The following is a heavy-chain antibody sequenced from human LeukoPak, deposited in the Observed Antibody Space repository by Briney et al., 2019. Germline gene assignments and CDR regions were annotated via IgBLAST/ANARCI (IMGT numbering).Heavy chain of an antibody. CDR1: GFTFSSYA. Sequence: PGGSLRLSCAASGFTFSSYAMSWVRQAPGKGLEWVSDISGSGGSTYYADSVKGRFTISRDNSKNTLYLQMNSLRAEDTAVYYCATVWAYSSSSWGQGTLVTVSS. D-gene: IGHD6-13*01. CDR3: ATVWAYSSSS. J-gene: IGHJ4*02. CDR2: ISGSGGST. V-gene: IGHV3-23*01.